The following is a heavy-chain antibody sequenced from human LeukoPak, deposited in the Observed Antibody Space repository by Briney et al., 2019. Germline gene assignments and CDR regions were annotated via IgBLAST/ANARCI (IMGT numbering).Heavy chain of an antibody. CDR2: VYYSGST. V-gene: IGHV4-59*01. J-gene: IGHJ4*02. CDR1: GGSISSYY. Sequence: SETLSLTCTVSGGSISSYYWSWIRQPPGKGLEWIGYVYYSGSTNYSPSLKSRVTISVDTSNNQFSLKLSSVTAADTAVYYCARAGSGYYPFDDWGQGTLVTVSS. D-gene: IGHD3-22*01. CDR3: ARAGSGYYPFDD.